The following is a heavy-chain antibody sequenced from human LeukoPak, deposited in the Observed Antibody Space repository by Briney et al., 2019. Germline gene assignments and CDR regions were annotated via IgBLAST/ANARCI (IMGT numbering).Heavy chain of an antibody. CDR1: GGSISSYY. D-gene: IGHD4-17*01. V-gene: IGHV4-59*08. Sequence: SETLSLTCTVSGGSISSYYWSWIRQPPGKGLEWIGYIYYSGGTNYNPSLKSRVTISVDTSKNQFSLKLSSVTAADTAVYYCARLTGDYGEYSQHWGQGTLVTVSS. J-gene: IGHJ1*01. CDR3: ARLTGDYGEYSQH. CDR2: IYYSGGT.